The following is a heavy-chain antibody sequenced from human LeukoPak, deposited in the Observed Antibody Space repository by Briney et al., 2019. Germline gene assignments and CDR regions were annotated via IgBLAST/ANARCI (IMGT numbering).Heavy chain of an antibody. D-gene: IGHD5-12*01. Sequence: ASVKVSCKASGYTFTDYNMHWVRQAPGQGLEWMGWINPISGATNYAQKVLGRVTMTRDTSISTAYMELSRLRSDDTAVYYCASGSGSQPFHIWGQGTMVTVSS. V-gene: IGHV1-2*02. J-gene: IGHJ3*02. CDR1: GYTFTDYN. CDR2: INPISGAT. CDR3: ASGSGSQPFHI.